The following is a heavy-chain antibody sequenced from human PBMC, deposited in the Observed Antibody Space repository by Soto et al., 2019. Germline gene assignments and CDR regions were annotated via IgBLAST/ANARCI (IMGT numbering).Heavy chain of an antibody. CDR3: ARSGYGSGSYPVLS. CDR2: IYCSGNN. D-gene: IGHD3-10*01. Sequence: PSETPSPPCTVPGGSIRNYYRSWNRPFLGNGLEWIGYIYCSGNNNYNPSFKSRVTISVDTSKNQSSLRLYSVTAADTAVYYCARSGYGSGSYPVLSWGQGTLVTVSS. J-gene: IGHJ5*02. CDR1: GGSIRNYY. V-gene: IGHV4-59*01.